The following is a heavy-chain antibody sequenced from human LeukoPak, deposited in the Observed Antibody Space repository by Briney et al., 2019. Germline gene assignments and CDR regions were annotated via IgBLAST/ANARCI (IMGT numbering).Heavy chain of an antibody. V-gene: IGHV3-30-3*01. D-gene: IGHD2-21*02. CDR1: GFTFSSYA. J-gene: IGHJ4*02. CDR3: ASLSTLRQEAYCGGDCPDY. Sequence: PGGSLRFSCAASGFTFSSYAMHWVRQAPGKGLEWVAVISYDGSNKYYADSVKGRFTISRDNSKNTLYLQMNSLRAEDTAVYYCASLSTLRQEAYCGGDCPDYWGQGTLVTVSS. CDR2: ISYDGSNK.